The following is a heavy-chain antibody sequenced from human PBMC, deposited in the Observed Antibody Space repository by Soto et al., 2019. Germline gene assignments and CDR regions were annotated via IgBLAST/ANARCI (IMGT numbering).Heavy chain of an antibody. J-gene: IGHJ6*02. CDR3: AASIFYYGMDV. Sequence: GESLKISCKGSGYTFTNYWIGWVRQMPGKGLEWMGIIYPGDSDTKYNPSFQGQVAISADKSITTTYLQWSSLKASDTAIYYCAASIFYYGMDVWGQGTTVTVSS. CDR1: GYTFTNYW. V-gene: IGHV5-51*01. CDR2: IYPGDSDT.